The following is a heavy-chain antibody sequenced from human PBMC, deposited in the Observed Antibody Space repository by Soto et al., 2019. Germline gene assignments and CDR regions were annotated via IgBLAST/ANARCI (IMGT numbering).Heavy chain of an antibody. J-gene: IGHJ4*02. CDR1: GGSISNHY. D-gene: IGHD7-27*01. Sequence: QVQLQESGPGLVKPSETLSLTCTVSGGSISNHYWSWIRQPPGKGLEWIGYIYYNGNTNYNPSLTRRVTMSVDTSKSQISLKLSSVTAADTAVYYCTRANWYSEYWGQGTLVTVSS. CDR3: TRANWYSEY. CDR2: IYYNGNT. V-gene: IGHV4-59*11.